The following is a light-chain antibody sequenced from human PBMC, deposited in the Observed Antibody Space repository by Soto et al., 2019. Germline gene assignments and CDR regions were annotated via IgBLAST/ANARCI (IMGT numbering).Light chain of an antibody. CDR2: GNG. CDR3: QSYDTSLSGSEV. CDR1: SSNIETNT. Sequence: QSVLTQPPSASGTPGQTVTISCSGSSSNIETNTVTWYQQLPGTAPKLLIYGNGNRPSGVPDRFSGSKSGTSASLAITGLQAEDEADYYCQSYDTSLSGSEVFGTGTKLTVL. J-gene: IGLJ1*01. V-gene: IGLV1-40*01.